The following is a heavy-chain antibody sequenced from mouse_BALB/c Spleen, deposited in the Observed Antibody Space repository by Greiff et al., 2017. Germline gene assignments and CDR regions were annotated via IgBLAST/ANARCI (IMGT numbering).Heavy chain of an antibody. V-gene: IGHV5-9-4*01. D-gene: IGHD3-2*01. J-gene: IGHJ3*01. CDR3: ARADSSGYRRFAY. Sequence: EVQLVESGGGLVKPGGSLKLSCAASGFTFSSYAMSWVRQSPEKRLEWVAEISSGGSYTYYPDTVTGRFTISRDNAKKTLYLEMSSLRSEDTAMYYCARADSSGYRRFAYWGQGTLVTVSA. CDR2: ISSGGSYT. CDR1: GFTFSSYA.